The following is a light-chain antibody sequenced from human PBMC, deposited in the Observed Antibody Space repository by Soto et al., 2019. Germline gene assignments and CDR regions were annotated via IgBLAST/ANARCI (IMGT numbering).Light chain of an antibody. Sequence: QSVLTQPASVSGSPGQSITISCTGTSSDIGGYNSVSWYQQHPGKAPKLMIYEVRNRPSGISNRFSGSKSGNTASLTISGLQAEDEADYYCQSHDNSLSGFYVFGTGTKVTVL. J-gene: IGLJ1*01. CDR2: EVR. CDR3: QSHDNSLSGFYV. V-gene: IGLV2-14*01. CDR1: SSDIGGYNS.